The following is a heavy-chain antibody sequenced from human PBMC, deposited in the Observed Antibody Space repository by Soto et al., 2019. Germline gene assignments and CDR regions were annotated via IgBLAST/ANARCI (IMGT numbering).Heavy chain of an antibody. D-gene: IGHD2-21*02. V-gene: IGHV3-66*01. CDR1: GFTVGSAY. Sequence: DVQLVESGGGLVLRGESLRLSCAASGFTVGSAYMSWVRQAPGKGLEWVAAIYSGGNTYYADSVKGRFTISSDTSKNRLYLQMNSLRAEDAAIYYCARDPWVGDIGDHWGQGTLVTVSS. CDR3: ARDPWVGDIGDH. CDR2: IYSGGNT. J-gene: IGHJ4*02.